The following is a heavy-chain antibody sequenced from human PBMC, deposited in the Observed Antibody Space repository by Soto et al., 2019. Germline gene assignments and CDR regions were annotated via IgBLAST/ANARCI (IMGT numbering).Heavy chain of an antibody. CDR1: GGSISSSNW. V-gene: IGHV4-4*02. Sequence: SETLSLTCAVSGGSISSSNWWSGGRRPPGKGLERIGEIYHSGSTNYNPSLKSRVTISVDKSKNQFSLKLSSVTAADTAVYYCARGSCSSTSCYYYYYGMDVWGQGTTVTVS. CDR3: ARGSCSSTSCYYYYYGMDV. D-gene: IGHD2-2*01. CDR2: IYHSGST. J-gene: IGHJ6*02.